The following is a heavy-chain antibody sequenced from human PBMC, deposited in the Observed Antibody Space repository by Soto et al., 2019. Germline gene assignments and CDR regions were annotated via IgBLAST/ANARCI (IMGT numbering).Heavy chain of an antibody. CDR2: STSNSGNS. CDR3: ARTVGVLVPAADFDP. J-gene: IGHJ5*02. CDR1: GYTFTSYN. V-gene: IGHV1-8*01. Sequence: ASVNVSCKASGYTFTSYNINWVRQAPGQGLEWVAGSTSNSGNSDYAQKFQGRLTVTRDTSINTAFLQWSSLEASDTAMYYCARTVGVLVPAADFDPWGQGTLVTVSS. D-gene: IGHD2-2*01.